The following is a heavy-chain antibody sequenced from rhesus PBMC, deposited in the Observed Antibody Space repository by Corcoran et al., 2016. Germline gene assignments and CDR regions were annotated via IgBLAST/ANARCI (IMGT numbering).Heavy chain of an antibody. D-gene: IGHD3-28*01. CDR2: IYGSGGST. V-gene: IGHV4-160*01. J-gene: IGHJ4*01. CDR3: ARNNAGYYYDSGYDY. Sequence: QVQLQESGPGLVKPSETLSLTCAVSGGSISSNYWSWIRPPPGKGLEWIGRIYGSGGSTDYHPSLKSRVTISTDTSKNQFSLKLSSVTAADTAVYYCARNNAGYYYDSGYDYWGQGVLVTVSS. CDR1: GGSISSNY.